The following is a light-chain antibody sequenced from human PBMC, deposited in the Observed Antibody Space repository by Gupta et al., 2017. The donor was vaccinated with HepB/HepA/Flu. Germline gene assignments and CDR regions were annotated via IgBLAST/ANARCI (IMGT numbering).Light chain of an antibody. V-gene: IGLV2-18*02. Sequence: STLTQPHSVSGSPDPSVTISCTGSSSDIGSYNRVSWYQQPPGTAPKFMIFEVSKRPSGVSDRLSGSKSGNTASLTVSGLQAEDEGDYYCGSYTSSNNWVFGGGTKVTVL. CDR1: SSDIGSYNR. CDR3: GSYTSSNNWV. CDR2: EVS. J-gene: IGLJ3*02.